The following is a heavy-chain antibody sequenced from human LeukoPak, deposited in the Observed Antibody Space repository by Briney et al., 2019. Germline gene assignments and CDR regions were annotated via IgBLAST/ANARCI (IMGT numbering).Heavy chain of an antibody. V-gene: IGHV4-59*08. CDR3: VGEKNYWGTPY. J-gene: IGHJ4*02. D-gene: IGHD1-7*01. CDR1: GDSLSTYS. CDR2: IYYSGST. Sequence: SETLSLTCTVSGDSLSTYSWSWPRQPPGKGLEHIGYIYYSGSTNYNPSLKSRVTMSVDTSKNQFSLKLNSVTAADTAVYYCVGEKNYWGTPYWGQGTLVTVSS.